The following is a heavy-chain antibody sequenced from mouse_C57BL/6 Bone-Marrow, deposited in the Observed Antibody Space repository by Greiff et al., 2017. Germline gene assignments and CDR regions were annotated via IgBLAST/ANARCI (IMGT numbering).Heavy chain of an antibody. V-gene: IGHV1-81*01. CDR2: IYPRSGNT. D-gene: IGHD2-4*01. J-gene: IGHJ3*01. CDR3: ARGKDYYDYLAWFAY. CDR1: GYTFPSYG. Sequence: VKLQQSGAELARPGASVKLSCKASGYTFPSYGISWVKQRTGQGLECIGEIYPRSGNTYYNEKLKGKATLTADKSSSTAYMELRSLTSEDSAVYFCARGKDYYDYLAWFAYWGQGTLVTVSA.